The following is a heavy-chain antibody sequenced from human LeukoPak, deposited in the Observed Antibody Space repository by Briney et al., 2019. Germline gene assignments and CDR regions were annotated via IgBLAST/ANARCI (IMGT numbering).Heavy chain of an antibody. D-gene: IGHD3-10*01. CDR3: ARDPEGSYPDY. CDR1: GGSFSDYW. V-gene: IGHV4-34*01. CDR2: VNHSGST. Sequence: SETLSLTCAVYGGSFSDYWWTWIRQSPGKGLEWIGEVNHSGSTNYNPSLKSRVTISVDTSKNQFSLKLSSVTAADTAVYYCARDPEGSYPDYWGQGTLVTVSS. J-gene: IGHJ4*02.